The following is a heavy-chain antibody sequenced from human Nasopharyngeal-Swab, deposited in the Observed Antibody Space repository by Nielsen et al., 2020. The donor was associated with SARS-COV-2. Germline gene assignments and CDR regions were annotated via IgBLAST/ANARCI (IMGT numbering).Heavy chain of an antibody. CDR1: GGSFSGYY. CDR3: ARFDYDIGLDAFDI. CDR2: INHSGST. Sequence: SETLSLTCAVYGGSFSGYYWSWIRQPPGKGLEWIGEINHSGSTNYNPSLKSRVTISVDTSKNQFSLKLSSVTAADTAVYYCARFDYDIGLDAFDIWGQGTMVTVSS. V-gene: IGHV4-34*01. J-gene: IGHJ3*02. D-gene: IGHD3-9*01.